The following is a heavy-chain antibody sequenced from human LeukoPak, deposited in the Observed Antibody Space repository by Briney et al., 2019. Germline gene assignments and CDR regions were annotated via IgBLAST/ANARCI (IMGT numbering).Heavy chain of an antibody. J-gene: IGHJ4*02. CDR1: GGSFSGYY. D-gene: IGHD3-10*01. CDR3: ARAEEYGSGSYPLDY. V-gene: IGHV4-34*01. Sequence: SETLSLTCAVYGGSFSGYYWSWIRQPPGKGLEWIGEINHSGRTNYNPSLKSRVTISVDTSKNQFSLMLSSVTAADTAVYYCARAEEYGSGSYPLDYWGQGTLVTVSS. CDR2: INHSGRT.